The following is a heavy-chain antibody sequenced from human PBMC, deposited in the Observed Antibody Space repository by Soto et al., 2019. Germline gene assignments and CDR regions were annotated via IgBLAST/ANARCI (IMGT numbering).Heavy chain of an antibody. V-gene: IGHV4-38-2*02. CDR1: GGSITDYS. CDR3: ASSPVSPNYYFDY. CDR2: VYHSGST. D-gene: IGHD1-20*01. J-gene: IGHJ4*02. Sequence: SETLSLTCTVSGGSITDYSWVWIRQPAGKGLEWIGSVYHSGSTYYNPSLKSRVSISVDTSNNHFSLKLSSVTAADTAVYYCASSPVSPNYYFDYWGQGTLVTVSS.